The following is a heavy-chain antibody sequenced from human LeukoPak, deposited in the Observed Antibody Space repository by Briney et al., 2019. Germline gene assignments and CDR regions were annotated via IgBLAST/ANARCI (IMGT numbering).Heavy chain of an antibody. CDR3: ARDRPGDQNYYPLDY. V-gene: IGHV4-34*01. J-gene: IGHJ4*02. Sequence: SETLSLTCAVYGGSFSGYYWSWIRQPPGKGLEWIGEINHSGSTNYNPSLKSRVTISVDTSKNQFSLKLSSVSAADTAVYYCARDRPGDQNYYPLDYWGQGTLVTVSS. CDR2: INHSGST. D-gene: IGHD3-22*01. CDR1: GGSFSGYY.